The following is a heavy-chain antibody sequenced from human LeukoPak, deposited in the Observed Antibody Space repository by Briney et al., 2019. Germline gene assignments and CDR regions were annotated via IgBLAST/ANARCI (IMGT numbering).Heavy chain of an antibody. J-gene: IGHJ3*02. CDR3: ARHGGTYSLGAFDI. V-gene: IGHV4-39*01. CDR2: IYFTGST. D-gene: IGHD2-15*01. Sequence: SETLSLTCTVSGGLLSSSSQYWGWIRQPPGKGLEWIGSIYFTGSTYYNPSLKSRITMSVDTSKMYFSLKLSSMTAADTAVYCCARHGGTYSLGAFDIWGQGTMVTVSS. CDR1: GGLLSSSSQY.